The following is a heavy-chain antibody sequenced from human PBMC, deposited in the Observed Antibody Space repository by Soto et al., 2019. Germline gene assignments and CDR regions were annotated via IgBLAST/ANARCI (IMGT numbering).Heavy chain of an antibody. CDR3: ARGPPGYCSGGSCYGANYYYGMDV. D-gene: IGHD2-15*01. CDR2: ISAYNGNT. Sequence: GAAVKVSCKASGYTFTRYAFSWVRQAPGQGLGWMGWISAYNGNTNYAQKVQGRVTMTTDTSTSTVYMELSSLRSEDTAVYYCARGPPGYCSGGSCYGANYYYGMDVWGQGTTVTVSS. J-gene: IGHJ6*02. V-gene: IGHV1-18*01. CDR1: GYTFTRYA.